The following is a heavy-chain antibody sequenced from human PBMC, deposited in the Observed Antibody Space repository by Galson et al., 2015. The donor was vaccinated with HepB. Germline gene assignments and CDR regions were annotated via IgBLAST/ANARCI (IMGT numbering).Heavy chain of an antibody. V-gene: IGHV3-30*18. CDR1: GFTFSYYG. CDR2: ISYDGSNK. J-gene: IGHJ6*02. Sequence: SLRLSCAASGFTFSYYGMHWVRQAPGKGLEWVAVISYDGSNKYYADSVKGRCTISRDNSKNTLYLEMNSLRAEDTAVYYCAKVRSRSYQGFYYFAMDVWGQGTTVTVSS. D-gene: IGHD1-26*01. CDR3: AKVRSRSYQGFYYFAMDV.